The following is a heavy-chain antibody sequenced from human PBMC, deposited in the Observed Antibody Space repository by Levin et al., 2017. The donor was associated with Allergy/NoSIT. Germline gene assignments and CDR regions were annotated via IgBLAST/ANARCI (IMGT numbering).Heavy chain of an antibody. CDR3: ARDLYNDDSVFGY. CDR2: INPHSGDT. CDR1: RYIFSDHF. Sequence: PGESLKISCKASRYIFSDHFIHWVRQAPGQGLEWMGWINPHSGDTKYAQEFQGRVTMTRDTSISTAYMELTRLTSDDTAVYYCARDLYNDDSVFGYWGQGTLVNVFS. J-gene: IGHJ4*02. V-gene: IGHV1-2*02. D-gene: IGHD3-22*01.